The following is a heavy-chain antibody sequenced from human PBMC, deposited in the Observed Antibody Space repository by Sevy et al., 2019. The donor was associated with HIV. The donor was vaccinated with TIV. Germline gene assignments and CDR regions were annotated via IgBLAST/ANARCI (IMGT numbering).Heavy chain of an antibody. CDR2: ISGSGGST. V-gene: IGHV3-23*01. D-gene: IGHD6-13*01. Sequence: GGSLRLSCAASRFTFSSYAMSWVRQAPGKGLEWVSAISGSGGSTYYADSVKGRFTISRDNSKNTLYLQMNSLRAEDTAVYYCAKGMGLNSSSWYSKYYYYGMDVWGQGTTVTVSS. J-gene: IGHJ6*02. CDR3: AKGMGLNSSSWYSKYYYYGMDV. CDR1: RFTFSSYA.